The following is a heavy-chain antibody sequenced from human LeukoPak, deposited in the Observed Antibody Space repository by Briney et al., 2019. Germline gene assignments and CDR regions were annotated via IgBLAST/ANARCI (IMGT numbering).Heavy chain of an antibody. V-gene: IGHV3-30*02. CDR2: IRYDGSNK. D-gene: IGHD2-2*01. CDR1: GFTFSSYS. J-gene: IGHJ5*02. Sequence: GSLRLSCAASGFTFSSYSMNWVRQAPGKGLEWVAFIRYDGSNKYYADSVKGRFTISRDNSKNTLYLQMNSLRAEDTAVYYCAKDVELGYCSSTSCSTDWFDPWGQGTLVTVSS. CDR3: AKDVELGYCSSTSCSTDWFDP.